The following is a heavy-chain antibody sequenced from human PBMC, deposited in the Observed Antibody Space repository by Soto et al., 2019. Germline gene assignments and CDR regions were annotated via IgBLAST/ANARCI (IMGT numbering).Heavy chain of an antibody. J-gene: IGHJ4*02. D-gene: IGHD6-19*01. V-gene: IGHV1-3*01. CDR2: INAGNGNT. Sequence: ASVKVCCKASGYTFTSYAMHWVRQAPGQRLEWMGWINAGNGNTKYSQKFQGRVTITRDTSASTAYIELSSLRSEDTAVYYCAREFEQWLLRKNLAYCGQGTLVTVSS. CDR1: GYTFTSYA. CDR3: AREFEQWLLRKNLAY.